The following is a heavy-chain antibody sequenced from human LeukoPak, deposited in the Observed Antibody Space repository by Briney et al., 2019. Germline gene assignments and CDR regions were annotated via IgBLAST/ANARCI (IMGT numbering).Heavy chain of an antibody. CDR2: IIPIFGTA. V-gene: IGHV1-69*05. J-gene: IGHJ4*02. D-gene: IGHD2-15*01. Sequence: ASAKVSCKASGGTFSSYAISWVRQAPGQGLEWMGRIIPIFGTANYAQKFQGRVTITTDESTSTAYMELSSLRSEDTAVYYCARETGRLGYCSGGSCYAFDYWGQGTLVTVSS. CDR1: GGTFSSYA. CDR3: ARETGRLGYCSGGSCYAFDY.